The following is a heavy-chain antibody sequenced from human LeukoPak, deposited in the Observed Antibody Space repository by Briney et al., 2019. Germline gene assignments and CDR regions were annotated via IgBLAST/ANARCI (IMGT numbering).Heavy chain of an antibody. J-gene: IGHJ4*02. V-gene: IGHV3-7*01. CDR3: SRFLYHTTGYHFFDS. CDR1: GFTLSDFW. Sequence: GGSLRLSCAASGFTLSDFWMTWVRQAPGKGLQWVANIRGDGREQNYAASVKGRFTTSRDNAQNSLYLQMSSLGAEDTALYFCSRFLYHTTGYHFFDSWGLGTLVAVSS. CDR2: IRGDGREQ. D-gene: IGHD3-22*01.